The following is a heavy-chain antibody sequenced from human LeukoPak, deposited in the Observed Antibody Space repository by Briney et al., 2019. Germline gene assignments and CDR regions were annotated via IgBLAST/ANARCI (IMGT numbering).Heavy chain of an antibody. CDR2: IPYSGST. CDR3: ARHIPVIWSSGYYYGMDV. D-gene: IGHD3-3*01. V-gene: IGHV4-59*08. CDR1: GGSISNYY. Sequence: PSETLSLTCTVSGGSISNYYWSWLRQPPGKGLEWIGYIPYSGSTNYNPSLRSRVAISEDTSRNQFSLRLNSVTAADTAVYYCARHIPVIWSSGYYYGMDVWGQGTTVTVSS. J-gene: IGHJ6*02.